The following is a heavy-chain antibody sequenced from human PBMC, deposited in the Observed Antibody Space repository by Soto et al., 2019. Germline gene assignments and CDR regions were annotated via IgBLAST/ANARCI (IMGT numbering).Heavy chain of an antibody. CDR2: ISGSGGST. J-gene: IGHJ6*02. Sequence: PGGSLRLSCAASGFTFSSYAMSWVRQAPGKGLEWVSAISGSGGSTYYADSVKGRFTISRDNSKNTLYLQMNSLRAEDTAVYYCAGWGGLSGYTSPTQSNYYYYYGMDVWGQGTTVTVSS. D-gene: IGHD3-3*01. CDR1: GFTFSSYA. V-gene: IGHV3-23*01. CDR3: AGWGGLSGYTSPTQSNYYYYYGMDV.